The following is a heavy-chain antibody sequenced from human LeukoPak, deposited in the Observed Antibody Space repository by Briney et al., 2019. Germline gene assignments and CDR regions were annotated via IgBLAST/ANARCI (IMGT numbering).Heavy chain of an antibody. CDR2: INAGNGNT. V-gene: IGHV1-3*01. D-gene: IGHD1-26*01. CDR1: GYTFTSYA. CDR3: ARDSGSYYEPSRSGFDY. Sequence: ASVKVSCTASGYTFTSYAMHWVRQAPGQRLEWMGWINAGNGNTKYSQKFQGRVTITRDTSASTAYMELSSLRSEDTAVYYCARDSGSYYEPSRSGFDYWGQGTLVTVSS. J-gene: IGHJ4*02.